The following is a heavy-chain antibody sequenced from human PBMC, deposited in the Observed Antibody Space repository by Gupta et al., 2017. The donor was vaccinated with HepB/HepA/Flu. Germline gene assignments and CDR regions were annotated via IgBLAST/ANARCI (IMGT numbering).Heavy chain of an antibody. CDR3: AREDIAAAGSYYFDY. CDR2: IKQDGREK. D-gene: IGHD6-13*01. Sequence: EVHLVESGGGLVQPGGSLRLSCAASGFSFSSYWMSWVRQATGRGLEWVANIKQDGREKYYVGSVKGRFTISRDSAKNSLYLQMNSLRAEDTAVYYCAREDIAAAGSYYFDYWGQGTLVTVSS. CDR1: GFSFSSYW. J-gene: IGHJ4*02. V-gene: IGHV3-7*01.